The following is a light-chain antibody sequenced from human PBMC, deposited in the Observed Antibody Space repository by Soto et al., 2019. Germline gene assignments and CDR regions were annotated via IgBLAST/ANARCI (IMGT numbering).Light chain of an antibody. CDR3: QQYNNWPPIT. Sequence: EIVMTQSPATLSVSPGERVTLSCRASQSVSVYLAWYQQKPGQAPRLLIHTASTSATGIPARFSGSGSGTEFTLTISSLQYEDSAVYYCQQYNNWPPITFGQGTRLEIK. CDR2: TAS. J-gene: IGKJ5*01. CDR1: QSVSVY. V-gene: IGKV3D-15*01.